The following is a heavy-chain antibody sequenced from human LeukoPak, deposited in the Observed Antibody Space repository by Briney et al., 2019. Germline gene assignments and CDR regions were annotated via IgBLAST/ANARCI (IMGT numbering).Heavy chain of an antibody. CDR1: GLTFSNYA. Sequence: GGSLRLSCAASGLTFSNYAMSWVRQAPGKGLEWVSIISGSGRHTYYADSVKGRFTISRDNSKNTLYLQMNSLRAEDTAVYYCARELSPVVKYYFDDWGQGTLVTVSS. D-gene: IGHD3-22*01. V-gene: IGHV3-23*01. J-gene: IGHJ4*02. CDR3: ARELSPVVKYYFDD. CDR2: ISGSGRHT.